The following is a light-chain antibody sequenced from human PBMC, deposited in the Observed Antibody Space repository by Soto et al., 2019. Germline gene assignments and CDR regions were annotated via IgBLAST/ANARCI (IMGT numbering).Light chain of an antibody. CDR3: QQYGSSRT. CDR2: GAS. CDR1: QSVGSDF. J-gene: IGKJ1*01. Sequence: EIVLTQSPGTLSLSPVEIATLSCMASQSVGSDFLAWYQQRPGQPPRILIFGASGRATGIPDRFSGSGSGTDFTLTISRLETEDFAVYYCQQYGSSRTFGQGTKVDIK. V-gene: IGKV3-20*01.